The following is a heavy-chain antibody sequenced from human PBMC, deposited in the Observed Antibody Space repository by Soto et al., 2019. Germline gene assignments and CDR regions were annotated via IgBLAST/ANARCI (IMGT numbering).Heavy chain of an antibody. CDR2: IYYSGST. V-gene: IGHV4-39*01. CDR3: ARHNDGSGTLTYYYYYYMDV. CDR1: GGSISSSSYY. Sequence: SETLSLTCTVSGGSISSSSYYWGWIRQPPGKGLEWIGSIYYSGSTYYNPSLKSRVTISVDTSKNQFSLKLSSVTAADTAVYYCARHNDGSGTLTYYYYYYMDVWGKGTTVTVSS. D-gene: IGHD3-10*01. J-gene: IGHJ6*03.